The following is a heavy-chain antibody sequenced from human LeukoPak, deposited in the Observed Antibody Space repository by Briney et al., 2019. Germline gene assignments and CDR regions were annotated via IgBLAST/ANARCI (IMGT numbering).Heavy chain of an antibody. Sequence: SGPTLVKPTQTLTLTCTFSGFSLSTTGVGVGWIRQPPGKALEWLAITFWNDDKSYSPSLKSRLTISKDTSKNQVVLIMTNMDPVDTATYYCAHKPVGSGSYNMWGQGTWSPSPQ. CDR3: AHKPVGSGSYNM. CDR1: GFSLSTTGVG. V-gene: IGHV2-5*01. D-gene: IGHD3-10*01. CDR2: TFWNDDK. J-gene: IGHJ4*01.